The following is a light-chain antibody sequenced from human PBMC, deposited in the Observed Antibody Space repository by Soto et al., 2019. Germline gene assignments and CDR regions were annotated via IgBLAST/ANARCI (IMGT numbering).Light chain of an antibody. V-gene: IGKV3-20*01. CDR1: QSVSINY. Sequence: EIVLTQSPGTLSLSPGDRATLSCRASQSVSINYLAWYQQRPGQAPRLLIYGASTRATGIPDRFSGSGSGTDFTLTISRLEPEDCAVYYCQQYGNSPRTFGQGTRVDIK. J-gene: IGKJ1*01. CDR2: GAS. CDR3: QQYGNSPRT.